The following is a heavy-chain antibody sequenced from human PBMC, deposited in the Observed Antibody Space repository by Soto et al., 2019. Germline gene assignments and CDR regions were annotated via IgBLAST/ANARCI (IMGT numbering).Heavy chain of an antibody. CDR3: ARSANYDILTGRNQIGYFDY. V-gene: IGHV4-30-2*01. CDR1: GGSISSGGYS. J-gene: IGHJ4*02. Sequence: SETLSLTCAVSGGSISSGGYSWSWIRQPPGKGLEWIGYIYHSGSTYYNPSLKSRVTISVDRSKNQFSLKLSSVTAADTAVYYCARSANYDILTGRNQIGYFDYWGQGTLVTVSS. CDR2: IYHSGST. D-gene: IGHD3-9*01.